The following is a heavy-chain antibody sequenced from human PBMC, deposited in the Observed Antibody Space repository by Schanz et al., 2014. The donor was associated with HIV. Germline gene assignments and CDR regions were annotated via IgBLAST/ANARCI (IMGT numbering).Heavy chain of an antibody. Sequence: QVQLQQWGTGLLKPSETLALTCAVYSGSFSGHYWTWIRQSPEKGLEWIGEINHRGSTNYNPSLGSRVTMSVDTSKNQFSLKVSSVTAADTAVYYCARGSPLGYCSRTNCPARMDVWGLGTTVTVSS. CDR3: ARGSPLGYCSRTNCPARMDV. D-gene: IGHD2-2*01. CDR1: SGSFSGHY. CDR2: INHRGST. V-gene: IGHV4-34*02. J-gene: IGHJ6*02.